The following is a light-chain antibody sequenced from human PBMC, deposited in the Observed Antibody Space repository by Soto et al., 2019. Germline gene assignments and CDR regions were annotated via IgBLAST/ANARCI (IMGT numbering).Light chain of an antibody. J-gene: IGLJ2*01. V-gene: IGLV4-60*02. CDR1: SGHSSYI. CDR2: LEGSGSY. Sequence: QSVLTQSSSASASLGSSVKLTCTLSSGHSSYIIAWHQQQPGKAPRYWMTLEGSGSYNKGSGVPDLFSGSSSGADRYRTISNHEFEDEADYYCATRDSNTRVFGGGTKLTVL. CDR3: ATRDSNTRV.